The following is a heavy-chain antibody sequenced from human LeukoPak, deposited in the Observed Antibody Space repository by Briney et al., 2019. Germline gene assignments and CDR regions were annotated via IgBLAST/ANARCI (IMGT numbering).Heavy chain of an antibody. CDR3: AKTGNPATGDY. CDR2: IYSGGYT. Sequence: GGSLRLSCAASGLTVSSNYMSWVRQAPGKGLEWVSVIYSGGYTYYADSVKGRFTISRGNSKNTLYLQMNSLRAEDTAVYYCAKTGNPATGDYWGQGTLVTVSS. J-gene: IGHJ4*02. V-gene: IGHV3-53*01. CDR1: GLTVSSNY. D-gene: IGHD1-1*01.